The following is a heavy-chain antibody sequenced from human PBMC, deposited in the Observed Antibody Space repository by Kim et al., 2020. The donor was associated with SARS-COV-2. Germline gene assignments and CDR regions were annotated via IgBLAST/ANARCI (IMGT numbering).Heavy chain of an antibody. CDR3: ARDFKAADGVNSGYFDL. V-gene: IGHV1-18*01. J-gene: IGHJ4*02. D-gene: IGHD4-17*01. CDR2: ISGYKGNT. CDR1: GYSFTNYG. Sequence: ASVKVSCKASGYSFTNYGISWVRQAPGQGLEWMGWISGYKGNTAVAPKLQGRITLTADTSTSTAYMDLRSLRSDDTAVYYCARDFKAADGVNSGYFDLWGQGTLVTVSS.